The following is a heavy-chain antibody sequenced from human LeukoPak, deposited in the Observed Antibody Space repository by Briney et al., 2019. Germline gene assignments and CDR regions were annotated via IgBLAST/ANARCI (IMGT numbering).Heavy chain of an antibody. CDR1: GYTFTRYG. V-gene: IGHV1-18*01. CDR2: ISAYNGNT. J-gene: IGHJ6*03. Sequence: ASVKVSCKASGYTFTRYGISWVRQAPGQGLEWMGWISAYNGNTNYAQKLQGRVTMTTDTSTSTAYTELRSLRSDDTAVYYCARPVVPAAKYYYYYYMDVWGKGTTVTVSS. D-gene: IGHD2-2*01. CDR3: ARPVVPAAKYYYYYYMDV.